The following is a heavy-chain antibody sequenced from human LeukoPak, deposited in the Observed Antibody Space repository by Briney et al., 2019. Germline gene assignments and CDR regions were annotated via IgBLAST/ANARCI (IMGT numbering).Heavy chain of an antibody. J-gene: IGHJ3*02. CDR3: ARQDSGTYLNPLDI. CDR2: IYYTGST. Sequence: SETQSLTCIVSGGSISSYYWSWIRQPPGKGLEWIGYIYYTGSTNYNPSLKSRVTISVDTSKNQLSLKLRSVTAADTAVYYCARQDSGTYLNPLDIWGQGTVVTVYS. V-gene: IGHV4-59*08. CDR1: GGSISSYY. D-gene: IGHD1-26*01.